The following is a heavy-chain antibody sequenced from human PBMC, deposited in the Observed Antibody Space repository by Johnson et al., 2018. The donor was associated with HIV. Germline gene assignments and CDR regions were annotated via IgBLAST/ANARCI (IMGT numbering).Heavy chain of an antibody. CDR1: GFSFSDYY. V-gene: IGHV3-11*04. J-gene: IGHJ3*02. D-gene: IGHD1-1*01. CDR3: ARREVVFGCDDNWDGFDI. Sequence: QVQLVESGGGLVKPGGSLRLSCAASGFSFSDYYMSWIRQAPGKGLEWLSHISSIGSIIYYADSVKGRFTISRDNAKNSLFLQMNSLRTEDTGVSYCARREVVFGCDDNWDGFDIWGQGTMVTVSS. CDR2: ISSIGSII.